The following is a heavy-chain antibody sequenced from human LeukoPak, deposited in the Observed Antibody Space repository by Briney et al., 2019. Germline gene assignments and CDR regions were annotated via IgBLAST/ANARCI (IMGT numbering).Heavy chain of an antibody. CDR2: ISYDGSNK. Sequence: PGGSPRLSCAASGFTFSSYAMHWVRQAPGKGLEWVAVISYDGSNKYYADSVKGRFTISRDNAKNLLYLQMYRLRAEDTAVYYCARDAPYCSGGSCYVDNWGQGTPVTVSS. J-gene: IGHJ4*02. CDR3: ARDAPYCSGGSCYVDN. CDR1: GFTFSSYA. D-gene: IGHD2-15*01. V-gene: IGHV3-30-3*01.